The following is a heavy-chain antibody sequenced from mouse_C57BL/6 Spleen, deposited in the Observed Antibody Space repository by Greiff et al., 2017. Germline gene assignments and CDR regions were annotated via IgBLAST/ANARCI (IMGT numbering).Heavy chain of an antibody. J-gene: IGHJ1*03. V-gene: IGHV14-2*01. CDR1: GFTIKDYY. D-gene: IGHD1-1*01. Sequence: EVQLQQSGAELVKPGASVKLSCTASGFTIKDYYMHWVKQRTEQGLEWIGRIDPEDGETNYAPKFQGKATITADTSSNTAYLQLSSLTSEDTAVYYCARDYYGSSWYFDVWGTGTTVTVSS. CDR2: IDPEDGET. CDR3: ARDYYGSSWYFDV.